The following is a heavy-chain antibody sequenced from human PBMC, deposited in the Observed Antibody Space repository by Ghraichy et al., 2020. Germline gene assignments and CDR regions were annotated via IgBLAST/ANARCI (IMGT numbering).Heavy chain of an antibody. CDR2: LSYNGNNK. D-gene: IGHD4-23*01. CDR1: GFTFSSYA. V-gene: IGHV3-30*04. Sequence: GGSLRLSCAASGFTFSSYAMHWVRQAPGKGLEWVAVLSYNGNNKYYADSVKGRFTISRDNSKNTLYLQMNSLISEDTAVYYCARGDYGGNYFRVDYWGQGTLVTVSS. J-gene: IGHJ4*02. CDR3: ARGDYGGNYFRVDY.